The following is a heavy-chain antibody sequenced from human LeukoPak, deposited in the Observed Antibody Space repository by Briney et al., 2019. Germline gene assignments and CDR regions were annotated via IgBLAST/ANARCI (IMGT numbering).Heavy chain of an antibody. V-gene: IGHV3-23*01. Sequence: PGGSLGLSCSASGFTFSSYAMSWVRQAPGKGLEWVSAISGSGGSTYYADSVKGRFTISRDNSKNTLYLQMNSLRAEDTAVYYYANIGSGYYLRAFDIWGQGTLVTVSS. CDR2: ISGSGGST. CDR3: ANIGSGYYLRAFDI. D-gene: IGHD3-22*01. J-gene: IGHJ3*02. CDR1: GFTFSSYA.